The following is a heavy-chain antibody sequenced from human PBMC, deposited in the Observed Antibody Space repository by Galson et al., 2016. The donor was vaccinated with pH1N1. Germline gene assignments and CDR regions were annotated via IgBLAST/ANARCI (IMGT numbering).Heavy chain of an antibody. CDR2: IIALFGTT. CDR1: GGVFRSYA. J-gene: IGHJ4*02. CDR3: ARETRYYYGLGSFDY. Sequence: SVKVSCKASGGVFRSYAISWVRQAPGQGLEWMGGIIALFGTTNYAQRFQGRVTITADESSNTVYMELSSLTSEDTAVYYCARETRYYYGLGSFDYWGQGTLVTVSS. D-gene: IGHD3-10*01. V-gene: IGHV1-69*13.